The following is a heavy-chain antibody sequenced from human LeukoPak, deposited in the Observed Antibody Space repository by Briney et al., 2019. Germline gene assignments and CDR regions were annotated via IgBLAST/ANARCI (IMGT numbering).Heavy chain of an antibody. CDR3: ASGTMVRGVPLSAPFDP. D-gene: IGHD3-10*01. V-gene: IGHV1-69*06. J-gene: IGHJ5*02. Sequence: SVKVSCKASGGTFSSYAISWVRQAPGQGLEWMGGIIPIFGTANYAQKFQGRVTITADKSTSTAYMELSSLRSEDTAVYYCASGTMVRGVPLSAPFDPWGQGTLVTVSS. CDR1: GGTFSSYA. CDR2: IIPIFGTA.